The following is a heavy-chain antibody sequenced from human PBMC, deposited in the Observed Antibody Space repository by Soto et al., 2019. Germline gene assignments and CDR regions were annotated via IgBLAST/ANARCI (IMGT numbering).Heavy chain of an antibody. CDR3: AKDRLPLESPPNSFDY. CDR1: GFTFSSYA. CDR2: ISGSGGST. V-gene: IGHV3-23*01. J-gene: IGHJ4*02. Sequence: EVQLLESGGGLVQPGGSLRLSCAASGFTFSSYAMSWVRQAPGKGLEWVSAISGSGGSTYYADSVKGRFTISRDNSKNTLYLQMNSLRAEDTAVYYCAKDRLPLESPPNSFDYWGQGTLVTVSS. D-gene: IGHD6-25*01.